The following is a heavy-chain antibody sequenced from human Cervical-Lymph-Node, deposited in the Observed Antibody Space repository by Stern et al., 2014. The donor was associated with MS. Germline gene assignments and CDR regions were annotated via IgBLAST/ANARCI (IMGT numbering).Heavy chain of an antibody. CDR1: GDSFSTYT. Sequence: VQLVESGAEVKKPGSSVKVSCKASGDSFSTYTFNWVRQAPGQGLEWMGRIIPVLGIAEYAQKFQGRVTITADKSTNTAYMDLSSLRSDDTAIYYCARDTYTSGSSDNSWGQGTLVTVSS. CDR2: IIPVLGIA. V-gene: IGHV1-69*09. J-gene: IGHJ5*02. D-gene: IGHD3-16*01. CDR3: ARDTYTSGSSDNS.